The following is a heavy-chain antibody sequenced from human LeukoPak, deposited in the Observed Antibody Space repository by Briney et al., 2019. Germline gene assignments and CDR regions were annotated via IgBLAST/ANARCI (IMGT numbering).Heavy chain of an antibody. Sequence: SGPTVANLTQLLTLTCTFSGFSLSTSPGGVGWIRQPSGKALERHALHYRHDANRYRPYLKTRPTITKDTPKNQVVLTMTNMDPVDTATYYCAHRPYSGYDKKEPAYDYWGQGTLVTVSS. D-gene: IGHD5-12*01. CDR1: GFSLSTSPGG. J-gene: IGHJ4*02. CDR2: HYRHDAN. CDR3: AHRPYSGYDKKEPAYDY. V-gene: IGHV2-5*01.